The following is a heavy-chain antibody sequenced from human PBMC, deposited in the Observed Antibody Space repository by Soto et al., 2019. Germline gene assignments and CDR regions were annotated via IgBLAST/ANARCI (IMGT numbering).Heavy chain of an antibody. CDR3: ARDRSIAAAGTRRSKYMDF. V-gene: IGHV3-21*01. J-gene: IGHJ6*03. Sequence: EVQLVESGGGLVKPGGSLRLSCAASGFTFSSYSMNWVRQAPGKGLEWVSSISSSSSYIYYADSVKGRFTISRDNAKNSLYLQMNSLRAEDTAVYYCARDRSIAAAGTRRSKYMDFWGKGTTVTVSS. CDR1: GFTFSSYS. CDR2: ISSSSSYI. D-gene: IGHD6-13*01.